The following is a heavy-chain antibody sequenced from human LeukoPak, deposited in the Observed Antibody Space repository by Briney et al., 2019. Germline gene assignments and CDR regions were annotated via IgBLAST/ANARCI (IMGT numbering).Heavy chain of an antibody. V-gene: IGHV4-34*01. CDR3: ARRCSSTSCYVPYYYYMDV. J-gene: IGHJ6*03. D-gene: IGHD2-2*01. CDR2: INQSGST. CDR1: GGSFSGYY. Sequence: SETLSLTCAVYGGSFSGYYWSWIRQPPGKGLEWIGEINQSGSTNYNPSFESRVNISVDTSKNQFSLKLSSVTAADTAVYYCARRCSSTSCYVPYYYYMDVWGKGTKVTVSS.